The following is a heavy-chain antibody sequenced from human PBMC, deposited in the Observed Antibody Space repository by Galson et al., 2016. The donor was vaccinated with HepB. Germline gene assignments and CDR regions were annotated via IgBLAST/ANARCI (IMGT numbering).Heavy chain of an antibody. D-gene: IGHD2-2*01. Sequence: SLRLSCAASGFTFSTYYMTWVRQPPGKGLKWVAGIKQDGSEKYYVDSVKGRFTISRDNAKNSLYVQMDSLRAEDTAVYFCARERFCSSATCYVGDAFHIGGQGTMVTVSS. CDR3: ARERFCSSATCYVGDAFHI. J-gene: IGHJ3*02. CDR2: IKQDGSEK. CDR1: GFTFSTYY. V-gene: IGHV3-7*05.